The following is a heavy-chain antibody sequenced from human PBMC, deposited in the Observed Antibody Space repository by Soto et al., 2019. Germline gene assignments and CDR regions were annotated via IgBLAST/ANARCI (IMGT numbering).Heavy chain of an antibody. CDR1: GYSISSGYY. V-gene: IGHV4-38-2*02. Sequence: ASETLSLTCAVSGYSISSGYYWGWIRQPPGKGLEWIGSIYHSGSTYYNPSLKSRVTISVDTSKNQFSLKLSSVTAADTAVYYCARDGKEYSSSWGYYYGMDVWGQGTTVTV. J-gene: IGHJ6*02. D-gene: IGHD6-13*01. CDR3: ARDGKEYSSSWGYYYGMDV. CDR2: IYHSGST.